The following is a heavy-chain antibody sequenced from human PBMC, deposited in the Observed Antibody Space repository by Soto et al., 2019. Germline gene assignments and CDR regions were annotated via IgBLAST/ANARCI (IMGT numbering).Heavy chain of an antibody. Sequence: PSETLSLTCAVSGGSISSGGYYWSWIRQHPGKGLEWIGYIYYSGSTYYNPSLKSRVTISVDTSKNQFSLKLSSVTAADTAVYYCARDHLGGSYGNGYWGQGTLVTVSS. CDR3: ARDHLGGSYGNGY. CDR1: GGSISSGGYY. D-gene: IGHD1-26*01. CDR2: IYYSGST. J-gene: IGHJ4*02. V-gene: IGHV4-31*11.